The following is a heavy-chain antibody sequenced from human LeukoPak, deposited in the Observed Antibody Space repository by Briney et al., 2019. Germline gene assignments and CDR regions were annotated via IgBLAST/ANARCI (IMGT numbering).Heavy chain of an antibody. CDR1: GGSISSGGYY. Sequence: SETLSLTCTVSGGSISSGGYYWSWIRQHPGKGLEWIGEINHSGSTNYNPSLKSRVTISVDTSKNQFSLKLSSVTAADTAVYYCARGLDFWLDYWGQGTLVTVSS. V-gene: IGHV4-39*07. D-gene: IGHD3-3*01. CDR2: INHSGST. J-gene: IGHJ4*02. CDR3: ARGLDFWLDY.